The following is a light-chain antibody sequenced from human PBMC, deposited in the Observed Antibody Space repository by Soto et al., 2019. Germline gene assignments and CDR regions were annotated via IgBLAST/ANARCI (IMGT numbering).Light chain of an antibody. CDR3: SSYTSTITPYV. CDR1: SSDVGGYNY. J-gene: IGLJ1*01. Sequence: QSVLAQPASVSGSPGQSITISCTGTSSDVGGYNYVSWYQQHPGKAPKVMIYDVSNRPSGVSNRFSGSKSGNTASLTISGLQAEDEADYYCSSYTSTITPYVFGTGTKLTVL. CDR2: DVS. V-gene: IGLV2-14*01.